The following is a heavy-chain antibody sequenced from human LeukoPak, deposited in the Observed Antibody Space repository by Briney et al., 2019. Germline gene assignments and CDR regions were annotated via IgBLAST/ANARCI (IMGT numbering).Heavy chain of an antibody. V-gene: IGHV3-43*02. J-gene: IGHJ5*02. CDR3: AKDLGPRGAAWFDP. Sequence: GGSLRLSCAASGFAFDDYAMHWVRQAPGKGLEWVALISGGGGSTYYAESVKGRFTISRDNNKNSLYLQLNSLRTEDTAFYYCAKDLGPRGAAWFDPWGQGTLVTVSS. D-gene: IGHD4/OR15-4a*01. CDR2: ISGGGGST. CDR1: GFAFDDYA.